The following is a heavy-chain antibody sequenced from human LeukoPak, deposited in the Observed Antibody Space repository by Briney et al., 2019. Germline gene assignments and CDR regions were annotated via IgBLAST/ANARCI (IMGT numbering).Heavy chain of an antibody. D-gene: IGHD4-23*01. CDR3: ATDYGGKRHAFDI. J-gene: IGHJ3*02. CDR1: GGTFSSYA. Sequence: SVKVSCKASGGTFSSYAISWVRQAPGQGLEWMGGIIPIFGTANYAQKFQGRVTITADESTSTAYMELSSLRSEDTAVYYCATDYGGKRHAFDIWDPGTMVTVSS. CDR2: IIPIFGTA. V-gene: IGHV1-69*13.